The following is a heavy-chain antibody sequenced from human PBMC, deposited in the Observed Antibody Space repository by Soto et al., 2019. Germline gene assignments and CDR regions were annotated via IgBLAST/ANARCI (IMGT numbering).Heavy chain of an antibody. Sequence: QLQLQESGPGLVKPSETLSLTCTVSGGSISSSSYYWGWIRPPPGTGLVWIGGIYYSGGTYYNPSLKSRVTISVYTSKNQFSLKLSSVTAADTAVYYCATPSDYGAVDYWGQGTLVTVSS. D-gene: IGHD4-17*01. CDR1: GGSISSSSYY. V-gene: IGHV4-39*01. CDR3: ATPSDYGAVDY. CDR2: IYYSGGT. J-gene: IGHJ4*02.